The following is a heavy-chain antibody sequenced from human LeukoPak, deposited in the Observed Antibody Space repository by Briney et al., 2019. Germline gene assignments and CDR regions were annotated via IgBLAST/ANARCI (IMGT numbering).Heavy chain of an antibody. Sequence: GGSLRLSCAASGFTFRKYWMTWVRQAPGKGLEWVANINLDGSEKYYVGSVKGRFTISRDNTENSLYLQMNSLRAEDTAVYYCARGSSNIAARNNWFDPWGQGTVVTVSS. CDR1: GFTFRKYW. D-gene: IGHD6-6*01. CDR2: INLDGSEK. V-gene: IGHV3-7*01. CDR3: ARGSSNIAARNNWFDP. J-gene: IGHJ5*02.